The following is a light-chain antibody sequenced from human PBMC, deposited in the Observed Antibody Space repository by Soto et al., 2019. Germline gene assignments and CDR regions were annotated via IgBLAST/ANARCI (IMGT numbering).Light chain of an antibody. J-gene: IGKJ1*01. V-gene: IGKV3-15*01. Sequence: EIIMTQTPATLSVSPGERATLSCRASQSVGSNLAWYQQKPGQAPRLLIFAVSARATGFPVRFSGSGSGTEFTLTISSLQGEDSAVYYCQQYNKWPRTFGQGTKVEIK. CDR2: AVS. CDR1: QSVGSN. CDR3: QQYNKWPRT.